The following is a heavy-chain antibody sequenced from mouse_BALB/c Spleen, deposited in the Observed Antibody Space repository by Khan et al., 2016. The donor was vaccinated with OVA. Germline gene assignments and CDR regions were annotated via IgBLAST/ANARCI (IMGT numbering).Heavy chain of an antibody. CDR1: GYTFSSYW. CDR3: ARGNYYGSSSWFGY. Sequence: VQLQQSGAELMKPGASVKISCKATGYTFSSYWIEWVKQRPGHGLEWIGEILPGSGRNNYNEKFKGQVTFTADTSSNTAYMQLSSLTSEDSAVYYCARGNYYGSSSWFGYWGQGTLVTVSA. J-gene: IGHJ3*01. V-gene: IGHV1-9*01. CDR2: ILPGSGRN. D-gene: IGHD1-1*01.